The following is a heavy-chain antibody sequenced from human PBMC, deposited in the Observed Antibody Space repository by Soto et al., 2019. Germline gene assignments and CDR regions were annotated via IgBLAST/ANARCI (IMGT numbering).Heavy chain of an antibody. CDR2: INPNSGGT. J-gene: IGHJ6*02. CDR3: WLRFGHYYYYYGMDV. D-gene: IGHD5-12*01. V-gene: IGHV1-2*04. Sequence: ASVKVSCKASGYTFTGYYMHWVRQAPGQGLEWMGWINPNSGGTNYAQKFQGWVTMTRDTSTSTVYMELSSLRSEDTAVYYCWLRFGHYYYYYGMDVWGQGTTVTVSS. CDR1: GYTFTGYY.